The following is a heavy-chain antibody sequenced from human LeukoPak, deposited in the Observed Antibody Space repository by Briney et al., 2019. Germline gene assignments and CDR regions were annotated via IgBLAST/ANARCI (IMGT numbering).Heavy chain of an antibody. J-gene: IGHJ6*03. D-gene: IGHD3-16*02. CDR1: GFTFSSYN. CDR3: ARVIAFRGHMDV. Sequence: PGGSLRLSCAASGFTFSSYNMNWVRQAPGKGLEWVSSISSSSSYIYYADSVKGRFTISRVNAKNSLYLQMNSLRAEDTAVYYCARVIAFRGHMDVWGKGTTVTVSS. CDR2: ISSSSSYI. V-gene: IGHV3-21*06.